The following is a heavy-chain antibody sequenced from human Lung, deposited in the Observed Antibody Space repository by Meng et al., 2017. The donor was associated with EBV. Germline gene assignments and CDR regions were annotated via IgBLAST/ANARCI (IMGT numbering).Heavy chain of an antibody. CDR2: INTNTGNP. D-gene: IGHD6-19*01. CDR1: GYTFNTYA. Sequence: QVQLVQSGSELKKPXASVKVSCXASGYTFNTYAMNWVRQAPGQGLEWMGWINTNTGNPTYAQGFTGRFVFSLDTSVSTAYLQISSLKAEDTAVYYCARDPSNTSGRYAYFDYWGQGTLVTVSS. J-gene: IGHJ4*02. V-gene: IGHV7-4-1*02. CDR3: ARDPSNTSGRYAYFDY.